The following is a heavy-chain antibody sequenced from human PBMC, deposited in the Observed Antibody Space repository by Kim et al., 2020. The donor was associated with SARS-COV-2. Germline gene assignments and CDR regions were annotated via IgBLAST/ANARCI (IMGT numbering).Heavy chain of an antibody. CDR3: ATGSGGYPPIDYYYYGMDV. V-gene: IGHV3-74*01. J-gene: IGHJ6*02. D-gene: IGHD6-19*01. Sequence: GRFTISRDNAKNTLYLQMNSLRAEGTAVYYCATGSGGYPPIDYYYYGMDVWGQGTTVTVSS.